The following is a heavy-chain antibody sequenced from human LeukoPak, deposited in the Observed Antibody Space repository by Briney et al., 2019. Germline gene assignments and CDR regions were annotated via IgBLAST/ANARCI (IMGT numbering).Heavy chain of an antibody. CDR3: SITGTKGSLDY. V-gene: IGHV1-69*13. CDR2: IIPIFGTA. Sequence: GASVKVSCKASGGTFSSYAISWVRQAPGQGLEWMGGIIPIFGTANYAQKFQGRVTITADESTSTAYMELSSLRSEDTAVYYCSITGTKGSLDYWGQGTLVTVSS. J-gene: IGHJ4*02. D-gene: IGHD1-7*01. CDR1: GGTFSSYA.